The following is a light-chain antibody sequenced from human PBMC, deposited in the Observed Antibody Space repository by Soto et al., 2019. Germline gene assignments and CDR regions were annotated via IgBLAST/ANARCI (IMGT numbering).Light chain of an antibody. CDR2: SNN. Sequence: QLVLTQPPSASGTPGQRVTISCPGSSSNIGSNYVYWYQQLPGTAPKLLIYSNNQRPSGVPDRFSGSKSGTSASLAISGLRSEDEADYYCAAWDDSLSGWVFGGGTQLTVL. CDR1: SSNIGSNY. CDR3: AAWDDSLSGWV. V-gene: IGLV1-47*02. J-gene: IGLJ3*02.